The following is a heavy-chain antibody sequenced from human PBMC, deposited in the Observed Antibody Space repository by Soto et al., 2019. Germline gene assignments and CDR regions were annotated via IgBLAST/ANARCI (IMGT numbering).Heavy chain of an antibody. CDR2: IFYSGTT. D-gene: IGHD3-22*01. V-gene: IGHV4-39*01. Sequence: SETLSLTCTVSGGSISSTNYYWGWIRQPPGKGLEWIGNIFYSGTTYYNPSLNSRVTISVDTSKNQFSLKLSSVTAADTAVYYCARRMVVAHMEGFDYWGQGTLVTVSS. CDR3: ARRMVVAHMEGFDY. CDR1: GGSISSTNYY. J-gene: IGHJ4*02.